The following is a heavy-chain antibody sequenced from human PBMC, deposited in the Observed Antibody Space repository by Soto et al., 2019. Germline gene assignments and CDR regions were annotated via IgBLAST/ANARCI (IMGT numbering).Heavy chain of an antibody. CDR1: GFTFSHYG. D-gene: IGHD1-1*01. J-gene: IGHJ6*02. V-gene: IGHV3-33*01. CDR3: VSDETQLERRPSYGKDV. CDR2: IWHHGGNK. Sequence: QMQLEESGRGVVQPGRSLRLSCVASGFTFSHYGMHWVRQAPGKGLEWVAVIWHHGGNKYYADSVKGRFTISRDNARNTLYLQMDSLRGEDTGVYYCVSDETQLERRPSYGKDVWGRGTTVIVSS.